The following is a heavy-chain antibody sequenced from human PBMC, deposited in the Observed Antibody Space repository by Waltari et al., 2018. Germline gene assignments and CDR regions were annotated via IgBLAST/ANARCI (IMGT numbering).Heavy chain of an antibody. Sequence: QVQLVQSGAEVKKPGSSVKVSCKASGGTLSSYAISWVRQAPGQGPGWMGGIIPIFGKTNHAQKFQGRVTRTTDESTSTAYMELSSLRSEDAAVYYCARVQCLRFGGAFDIWGHGTMVTVSS. CDR3: ARVQCLRFGGAFDI. J-gene: IGHJ3*02. CDR2: IIPIFGKT. D-gene: IGHD5-12*01. V-gene: IGHV1-69*05. CDR1: GGTLSSYA.